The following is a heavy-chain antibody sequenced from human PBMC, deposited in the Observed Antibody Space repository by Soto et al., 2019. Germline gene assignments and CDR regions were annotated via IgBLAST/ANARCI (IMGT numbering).Heavy chain of an antibody. V-gene: IGHV4-31*03. CDR3: ARGDYGGNSGWFDP. D-gene: IGHD4-17*01. CDR1: GGSISSGGCY. J-gene: IGHJ5*02. Sequence: SETLSLTCTVSGGSISSGGCYWSWIRQHPGKGLEWIGYIYYSGSTYYNPSLKSRVTISVDTSKNQFSLKLSSVTAADTAVYYCARGDYGGNSGWFDPWGQETLVTVSS. CDR2: IYYSGST.